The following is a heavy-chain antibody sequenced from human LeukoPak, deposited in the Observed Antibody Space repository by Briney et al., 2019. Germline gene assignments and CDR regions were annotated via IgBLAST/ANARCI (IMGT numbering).Heavy chain of an antibody. CDR2: ISGSGGST. V-gene: IGHV3-23*01. CDR3: AKDPYSGSYYDY. J-gene: IGHJ4*02. D-gene: IGHD1-26*01. Sequence: GGSLRLSCAASGFTFSSYAMSWVRQAPGKGLEGVSAISGSGGSTYYADSVKGPFTISRDNSKNTLYLQMNSLRAADTAVYYCAKDPYSGSYYDYWGQGTLVTVSS. CDR1: GFTFSSYA.